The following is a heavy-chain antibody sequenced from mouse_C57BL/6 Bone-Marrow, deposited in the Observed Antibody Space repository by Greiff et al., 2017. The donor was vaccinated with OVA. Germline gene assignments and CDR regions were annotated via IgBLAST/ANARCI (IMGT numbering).Heavy chain of an antibody. CDR3: THYYDYEGFAY. V-gene: IGHV14-4*01. CDR1: GFNIKDDY. J-gene: IGHJ3*01. D-gene: IGHD2-4*01. Sequence: EVKLVESGAELVRPGASVKLSCTASGFNIKDDYMHWVKQRPEQGLEWIGWIDPENGDTEYASKFQGKATITADTSSNTAYLQLSSLTSEDTAVYYCTHYYDYEGFAYWGQGTLVTVSA. CDR2: IDPENGDT.